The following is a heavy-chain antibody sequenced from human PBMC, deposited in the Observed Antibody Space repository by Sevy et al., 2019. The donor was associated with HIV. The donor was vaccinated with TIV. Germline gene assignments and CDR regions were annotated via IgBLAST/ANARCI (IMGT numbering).Heavy chain of an antibody. Sequence: SETLSLTCTVSGGSISSYYWSWIRQPAGKGLEWIGRIYTSGSTNYNPSLKSRVTMSVDTSKNQFSLKLSSVTAADPXXXXXARDTTRPPHYYDSSGYLRHDAFDIWGQGTMVTVSS. CDR2: IYTSGST. V-gene: IGHV4-4*07. D-gene: IGHD3-22*01. CDR3: ARDTTRPPHYYDSSGYLRHDAFDI. J-gene: IGHJ3*02. CDR1: GGSISSYY.